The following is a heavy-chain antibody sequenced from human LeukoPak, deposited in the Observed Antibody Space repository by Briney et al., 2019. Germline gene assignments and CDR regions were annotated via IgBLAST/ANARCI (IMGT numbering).Heavy chain of an antibody. Sequence: SETLSLTCTVSGASIRSYYWSWIRQPPGKGLEWIAYISNSGSTDYNPSLKSRVTISVDTSKNQFSLKLSSVTAADTAVYYCARGLIVVVPAAMHYYYYYYMDVWGKGTTVTVSS. V-gene: IGHV4-59*12. J-gene: IGHJ6*03. CDR2: ISNSGST. CDR1: GASIRSYY. CDR3: ARGLIVVVPAAMHYYYYYYMDV. D-gene: IGHD2-2*01.